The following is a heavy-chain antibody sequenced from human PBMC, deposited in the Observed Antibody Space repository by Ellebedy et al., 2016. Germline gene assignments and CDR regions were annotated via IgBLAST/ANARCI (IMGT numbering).Heavy chain of an antibody. J-gene: IGHJ4*02. V-gene: IGHV4-39*07. Sequence: SETLSLTCIVSGGSMTSISDYWGWIRQSPGTGLEWIGSIYYTGTTYYYPSLKSRVSISVDTSKNQFSLKLSSVTAADTAVYYCARDLTTYDLSGYTFDYWGQGNLVTVSS. D-gene: IGHD3-22*01. CDR1: GGSMTSISDY. CDR2: IYYTGTT. CDR3: ARDLTTYDLSGYTFDY.